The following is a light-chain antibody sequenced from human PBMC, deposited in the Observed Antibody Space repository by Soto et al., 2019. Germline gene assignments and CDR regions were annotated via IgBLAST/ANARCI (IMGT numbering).Light chain of an antibody. J-gene: IGKJ5*01. V-gene: IGKV1-27*01. Sequence: DIQMTQSPSSLSASAVGRFTITCRASQVISDYLAWYQQKPGKAPKLLIYAASTLQSGVPSRFSGSGSGTDFTLTISSLQPEDVATYYCQKYYSGPLFGQGTRLEIK. CDR1: QVISDY. CDR2: AAS. CDR3: QKYYSGPL.